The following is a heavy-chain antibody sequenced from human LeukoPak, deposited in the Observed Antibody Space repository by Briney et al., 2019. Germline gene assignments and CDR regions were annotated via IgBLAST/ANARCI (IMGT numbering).Heavy chain of an antibody. Sequence: ASVKVSCNASGYTFASYGITWVRQAPGQGLEWMGWISSYNGNTNYAQNVQGRVTMTTDTSTNTVYMELRSLRSDDTAVYYCARAYTAMEDRYGMDVWGQGTTVTVSS. D-gene: IGHD5-18*01. J-gene: IGHJ6*02. CDR1: GYTFASYG. CDR3: ARAYTAMEDRYGMDV. CDR2: ISSYNGNT. V-gene: IGHV1-18*01.